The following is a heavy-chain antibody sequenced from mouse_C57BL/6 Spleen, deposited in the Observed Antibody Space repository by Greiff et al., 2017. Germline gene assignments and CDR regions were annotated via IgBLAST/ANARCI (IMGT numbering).Heavy chain of an antibody. Sequence: VQLQQPGAELVKPGASVKLSCKASGYTFTSYWMHWVKQRPGRGLEWIGRIDPNSGGNKYNEKFKSKATLTVEKPTSTAYMQLRILTSEDSAVYYCPRYATVVELYFDYWGQGTTLTVSS. V-gene: IGHV1-72*01. J-gene: IGHJ2*01. CDR1: GYTFTSYW. CDR2: IDPNSGGN. CDR3: PRYATVVELYFDY. D-gene: IGHD1-1*01.